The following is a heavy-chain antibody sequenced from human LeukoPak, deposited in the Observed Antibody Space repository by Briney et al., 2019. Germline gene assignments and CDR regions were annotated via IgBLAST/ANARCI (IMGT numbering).Heavy chain of an antibody. CDR3: ARRCGEACCSSTSCYNDFDY. CDR2: INHSGST. Sequence: SETLSLTCAVYGGSFSGYYWSWIRQPPGKGLEWIGEINHSGSTNYNPSLKSRVTISVDTSKNQFSLKLSSVTAADTAVYYCARRCGEACCSSTSCYNDFDYWGQGTLVTVSS. D-gene: IGHD2-2*02. V-gene: IGHV4-34*01. CDR1: GGSFSGYY. J-gene: IGHJ4*02.